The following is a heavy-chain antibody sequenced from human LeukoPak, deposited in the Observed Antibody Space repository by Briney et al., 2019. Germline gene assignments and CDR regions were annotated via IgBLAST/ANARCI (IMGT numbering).Heavy chain of an antibody. Sequence: SVKVSCKASGGTFSSYAISWVRQAPGQGLEWMGGIIPIFGTANYAQKFQGRVTITADESTSTAYMELSSLRSEDTAVYYCASDSSSWYNVRDYSGQGTLVTVSS. CDR1: GGTFSSYA. J-gene: IGHJ4*02. D-gene: IGHD6-13*01. CDR2: IIPIFGTA. V-gene: IGHV1-69*13. CDR3: ASDSSSWYNVRDY.